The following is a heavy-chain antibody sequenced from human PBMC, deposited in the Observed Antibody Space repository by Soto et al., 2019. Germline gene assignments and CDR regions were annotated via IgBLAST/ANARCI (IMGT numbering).Heavy chain of an antibody. V-gene: IGHV3-30*18. CDR2: ISYDGSNK. D-gene: IGHD3-22*01. CDR3: AKDLAPLYYYDSSGYPYYFDY. J-gene: IGHJ4*02. Sequence: QVQLVESGGGVVQPGRSLRLSCAASGFTFSSYGMHWVRQAPGKGLEWVAVISYDGSNKYYADSVKGRFTISRDNSKNTLYLQMNSLRAEDTAVYYCAKDLAPLYYYDSSGYPYYFDYWGQGTLVTVSS. CDR1: GFTFSSYG.